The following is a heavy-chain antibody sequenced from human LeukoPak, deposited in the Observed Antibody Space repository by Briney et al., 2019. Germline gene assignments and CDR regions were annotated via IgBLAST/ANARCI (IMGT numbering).Heavy chain of an antibody. J-gene: IGHJ3*02. CDR1: GVSISSSNSY. D-gene: IGHD3-9*01. Sequence: SETLSLTCTVSGVSISSSNSYWGWIRQPPGKGLEWIGSIYYTGNTYYNASLKSRVTISIDTSKNQISLRLTSVTAADTAVYYCARQTRNTYALRYFDWLAAHAFDIWGQGTMVTVSS. CDR2: IYYTGNT. V-gene: IGHV4-39*01. CDR3: ARQTRNTYALRYFDWLAAHAFDI.